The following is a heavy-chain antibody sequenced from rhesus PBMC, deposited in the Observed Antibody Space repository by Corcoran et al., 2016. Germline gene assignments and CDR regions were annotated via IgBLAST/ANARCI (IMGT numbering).Heavy chain of an antibody. CDR2: IYGSRWST. CDR3: AREWGNGNYGLDS. V-gene: IGHV4-76*01. CDR1: GGSISSGYD. Sequence: QVQLQESGPGVVKPSETLSLTCAVSGGSISSGYDWSWIRQPPGKGLEWIGYIYGSRWSTNYNPSLNNRVTISKDASKNQFSLKLSSVTAADTAVYYCAREWGNGNYGLDSWGQGVVVTVSS. J-gene: IGHJ6*01. D-gene: IGHD1-14*01.